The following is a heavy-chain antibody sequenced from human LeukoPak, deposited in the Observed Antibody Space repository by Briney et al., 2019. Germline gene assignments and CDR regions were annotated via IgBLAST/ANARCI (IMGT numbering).Heavy chain of an antibody. CDR1: EFTFSNYW. V-gene: IGHV3-7*03. CDR2: IKRDGSEK. D-gene: IGHD3-22*01. J-gene: IGHJ4*02. Sequence: PGGSLRLSCAASEFTFSNYWMSWVRQAPGNGLEWVANIKRDGSEKYYVDSVKGRFTISRDNAKNSLFLHMNSLRAEDTAVYYCARGDDNSGYRALGYWGQGTLVTVSS. CDR3: ARGDDNSGYRALGY.